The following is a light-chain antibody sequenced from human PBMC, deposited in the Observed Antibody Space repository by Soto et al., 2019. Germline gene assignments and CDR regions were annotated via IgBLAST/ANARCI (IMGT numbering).Light chain of an antibody. V-gene: IGKV3-15*01. CDR1: ESVSNN. CDR3: QQYKNWPRT. Sequence: ETVMTQSAATLSVSPGERATVSCRASESVSNNLVWYQQKPGQAPRLLIYDTSTRITGIPARFSGSGSGTEFTLTISNLQSEDFAVYYCQQYKNWPRTFGQGTKVEIK. CDR2: DTS. J-gene: IGKJ1*01.